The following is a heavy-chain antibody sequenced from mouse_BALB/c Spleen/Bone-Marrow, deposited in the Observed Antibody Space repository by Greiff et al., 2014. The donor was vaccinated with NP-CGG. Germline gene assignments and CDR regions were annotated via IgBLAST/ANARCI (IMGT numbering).Heavy chain of an antibody. CDR3: ARITTATGAMDY. Sequence: VHLVESGPGLVAPSQSLSITCTVSGFSLTNYGVHWVRQPPGKGLEWLGVIWADGSTNYNSALMSRLSISKDNSESQVFFKMNSLQTDDTAMYYCARITTATGAMDYWGQGTSVTVSS. J-gene: IGHJ4*01. CDR2: IWADGST. V-gene: IGHV2-9*02. D-gene: IGHD1-2*01. CDR1: GFSLTNYG.